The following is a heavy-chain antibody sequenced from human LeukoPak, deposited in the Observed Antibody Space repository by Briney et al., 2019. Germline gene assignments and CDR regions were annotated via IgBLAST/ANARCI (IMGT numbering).Heavy chain of an antibody. J-gene: IGHJ5*02. D-gene: IGHD4-17*01. Sequence: GGSLRLSCAASGLTSSHNYVSWVRQAPGKGLEWVSAIHTSGDTCYADSEKGRFTISRDTSKNTLYLQINSLRVEDTAVYYCIVFGDSNHWGQGTLVTVSS. CDR2: IHTSGDT. V-gene: IGHV3-53*01. CDR3: IVFGDSNH. CDR1: GLTSSHNY.